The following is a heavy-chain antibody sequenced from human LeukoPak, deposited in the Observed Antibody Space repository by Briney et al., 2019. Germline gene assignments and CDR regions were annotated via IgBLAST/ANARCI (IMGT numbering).Heavy chain of an antibody. V-gene: IGHV3-7*03. CDR2: IKQDGSEK. D-gene: IGHD6-19*01. CDR3: ARGSSGSYDY. CDR1: GFTFSSYW. Sequence: GGSLRISCAASGFTFSSYWMNWVRQAPGRGLEWVANIKQDGSEKYYVDSVKGRFTISRDNAKNPLYLQMNSLRVEDTAVYYCARGSSGSYDYWGQGTLVTVSS. J-gene: IGHJ4*02.